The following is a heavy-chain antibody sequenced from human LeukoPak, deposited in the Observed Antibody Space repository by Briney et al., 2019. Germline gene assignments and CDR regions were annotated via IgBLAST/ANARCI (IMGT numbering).Heavy chain of an antibody. CDR2: INPSGGST. Sequence: ASVKVSCKASGYTFTSYYMHWVRQAPGRGLEWMGIINPSGGSTSYAQKFQGRVTMTRDTSTSTVYMELSSLRSEDTAVYYCATQTPQYSGYGYYYYYGMDVWGQGTTVTVSS. V-gene: IGHV1-46*03. CDR3: ATQTPQYSGYGYYYYYGMDV. D-gene: IGHD5-12*01. J-gene: IGHJ6*02. CDR1: GYTFTSYY.